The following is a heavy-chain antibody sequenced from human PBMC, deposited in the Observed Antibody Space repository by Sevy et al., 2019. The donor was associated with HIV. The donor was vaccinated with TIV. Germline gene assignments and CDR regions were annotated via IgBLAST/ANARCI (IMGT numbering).Heavy chain of an antibody. V-gene: IGHV3-9*01. D-gene: IGHD1-26*01. J-gene: IGHJ6*04. CDR1: GFHFENYG. CDR3: AKSTERDTSGYYYLSAMDI. Sequence: GGSLRLSCVASGFHFENYGMHWVRQRPGEGPERVSGISWNSASMGYAESVRGRFTISRDNARNVLFLQMNSLRDEDTALYFCAKSTERDTSGYYYLSAMDIWGEGTTVTVSS. CDR2: ISWNSASM.